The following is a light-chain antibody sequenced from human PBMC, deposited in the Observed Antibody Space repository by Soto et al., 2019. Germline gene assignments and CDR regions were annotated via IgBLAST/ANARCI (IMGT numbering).Light chain of an antibody. J-gene: IGKJ1*01. CDR3: QQRSNWPWT. Sequence: EIVLTQSPATLSLSPGERATLSCRASQSVSSYLAWYQQKPGQAPRLLIYDASNRATGIPARFSGSGSGTDFTLTISSLEPEDFAVDYCQQRSNWPWTFGKGTKVEIK. V-gene: IGKV3-11*01. CDR2: DAS. CDR1: QSVSSY.